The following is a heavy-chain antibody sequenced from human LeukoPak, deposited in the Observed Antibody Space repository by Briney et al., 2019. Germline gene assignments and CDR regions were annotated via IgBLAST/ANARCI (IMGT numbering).Heavy chain of an antibody. Sequence: ASETLSLTCSVSGGSICSGSYYWSWIRQPAGKGLEWIGRIYSSGSTNYNPSLKSRVTISVDTSKNQFSLELSSVTAADTAVYYCARAGLGIATKFDPWGQGTLVTVSS. CDR1: GGSICSGSYY. CDR3: ARAGLGIATKFDP. D-gene: IGHD6-13*01. J-gene: IGHJ5*02. V-gene: IGHV4-61*02. CDR2: IYSSGST.